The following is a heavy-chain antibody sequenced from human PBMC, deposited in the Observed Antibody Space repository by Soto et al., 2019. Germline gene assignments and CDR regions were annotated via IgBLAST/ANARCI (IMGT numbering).Heavy chain of an antibody. D-gene: IGHD3-3*01. Sequence: PGGSLRLSCAASVFTFSYYAMHWVRQAPGKGLEWVAVISYDGGNKHCADSVKGRFNISRDNTKNTLYLQMDSLRAEDTAVYYCARSGDFWSGYFNYWGQGTLVTVSS. CDR2: ISYDGGNK. J-gene: IGHJ4*02. CDR1: VFTFSYYA. CDR3: ARSGDFWSGYFNY. V-gene: IGHV3-30-3*01.